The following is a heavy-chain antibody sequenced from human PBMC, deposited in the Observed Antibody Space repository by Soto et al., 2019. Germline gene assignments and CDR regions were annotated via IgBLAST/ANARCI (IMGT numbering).Heavy chain of an antibody. CDR3: ASSSFLRSGDLFRGLDV. V-gene: IGHV4-28*01. D-gene: IGHD3-10*01. CDR1: GYSISSSNW. CDR2: IYYSGTT. Sequence: SETLSLTCAVSGYSISSSNWWGWIRQPPGKGLEWIGYIYYSGTTYYNPSLKSRVTMSVDTSKNQFSLKLTSVTAVDTALYFCASSSFLRSGDLFRGLDVWGQGTTVTVSS. J-gene: IGHJ6*02.